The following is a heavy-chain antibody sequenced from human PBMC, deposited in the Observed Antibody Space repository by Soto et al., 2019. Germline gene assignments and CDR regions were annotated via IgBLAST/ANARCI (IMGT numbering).Heavy chain of an antibody. CDR1: GFTFSSYW. CDR3: ARPQAGEGPIADGIYYYYGMDV. Sequence: GGSLRLSCAASGFTFSSYWMHWVRQAPGKGLVWVSRINSDGSSTSYADSVKGRFTISRDNAKNTLYLQMNSLRAEDTAVYYCARPQAGEGPIADGIYYYYGMDVWGQGTTVTVSS. V-gene: IGHV3-74*01. CDR2: INSDGSST. D-gene: IGHD3-16*01. J-gene: IGHJ6*02.